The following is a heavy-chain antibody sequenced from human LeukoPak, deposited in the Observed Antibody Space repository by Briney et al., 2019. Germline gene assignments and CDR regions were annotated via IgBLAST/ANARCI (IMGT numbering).Heavy chain of an antibody. V-gene: IGHV3-7*01. J-gene: IGHJ4*02. CDR1: GLTFTNYW. D-gene: IGHD1-14*01. CDR2: VNQHGSDT. CDR3: VRDETILAIREPLL. Sequence: GGSLRLSCAASGLTFTNYWMRWVRQAPGKGLEWVANVNQHGSDTYYVDSVKDRFTISRDNAKNSLYLQMNSLRAEDTALYDCVRDETILAIREPLLRGQRTLVTVSS.